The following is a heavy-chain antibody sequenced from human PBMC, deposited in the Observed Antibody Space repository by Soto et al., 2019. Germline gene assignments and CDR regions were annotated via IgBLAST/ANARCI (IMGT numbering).Heavy chain of an antibody. CDR3: ARLREGRLARSFDY. CDR1: SGSISSSTYY. V-gene: IGHV4-39*01. CDR2: IYYSGST. J-gene: IGHJ4*02. Sequence: KASETLSLTCAVSSGSISSSTYYWGWIRQPPGKGLEWIGSIYYSGSTYYNPSLKSRVTISVDTSKNQFSLKLSSVTAADTAVYYCARLREGRLARSFDYWGQGTLVTVSS.